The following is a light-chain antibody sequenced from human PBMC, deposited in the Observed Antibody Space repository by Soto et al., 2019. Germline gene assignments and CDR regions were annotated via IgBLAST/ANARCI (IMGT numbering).Light chain of an antibody. V-gene: IGKV3-20*01. J-gene: IGKJ1*01. Sequence: EVVLTQSPGTLSLSPGERATLSCRASQSVSSNSLAWYQQKPGQAPMLLIYAASSRATGIPDRFSGSGSGTDFTLTMSRLEPEDFAVYYCQQYGRSPLTFGQGTKVEIK. CDR3: QQYGRSPLT. CDR1: QSVSSNS. CDR2: AAS.